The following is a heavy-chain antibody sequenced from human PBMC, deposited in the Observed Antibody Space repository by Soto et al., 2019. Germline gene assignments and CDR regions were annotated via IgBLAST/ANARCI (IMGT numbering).Heavy chain of an antibody. CDR1: GFTFSSYA. CDR3: ARETYYDFWSGPYYGMDV. CDR2: ISYDGSNK. V-gene: IGHV3-30-3*01. J-gene: IGHJ6*02. D-gene: IGHD3-3*01. Sequence: QVQLVESGGGVVQPGRSLRLSCAASGFTFSSYAMHWVRQAPGKGLEWVAVISYDGSNKYYGDSVKGRFTISRDNSKNTLYLQMNSLRAEDTAVYYCARETYYDFWSGPYYGMDVWGQGTTVTVSS.